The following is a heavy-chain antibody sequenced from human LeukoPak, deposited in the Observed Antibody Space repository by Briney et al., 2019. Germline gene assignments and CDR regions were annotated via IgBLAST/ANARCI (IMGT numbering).Heavy chain of an antibody. Sequence: SETLSLTCTVSAYSISSGYYWGWIRQPPGQGLEWIGSIYHSGSTYYNPSLKSRVTISVDTSKNQFSLRLRSVTAADTAVYYCAREKFLADYLDYWGQRTLVTVSS. CDR2: IYHSGST. CDR3: AREKFLADYLDY. CDR1: AYSISSGYY. D-gene: IGHD6-19*01. V-gene: IGHV4-38-2*02. J-gene: IGHJ4*02.